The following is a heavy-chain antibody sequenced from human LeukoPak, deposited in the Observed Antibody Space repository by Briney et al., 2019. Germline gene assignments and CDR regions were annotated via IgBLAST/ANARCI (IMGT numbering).Heavy chain of an antibody. Sequence: SETLSLTCTVSGGSISSGGYYWSWIRQHPGKGLEWIGYIYYSGSTYYNPSLKSRVTISVDTSKNQFSLKLSSVTAADTAVYYCAREDDSGGYDAFDIWGQGTMVTVSS. V-gene: IGHV4-31*03. CDR2: IYYSGST. D-gene: IGHD3-22*01. J-gene: IGHJ3*02. CDR1: GGSISSGGYY. CDR3: AREDDSGGYDAFDI.